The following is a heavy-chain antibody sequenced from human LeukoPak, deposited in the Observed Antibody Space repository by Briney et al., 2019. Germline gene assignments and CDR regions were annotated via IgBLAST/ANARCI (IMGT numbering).Heavy chain of an antibody. CDR2: IKQDGNEK. V-gene: IGHV3-7*01. J-gene: IGHJ4*02. CDR3: AGDLISGSGSLGY. D-gene: IGHD3-10*01. CDR1: GFRFNTYW. Sequence: GGSLRLSCAASGFRFNTYWMSWVRQAPGKGLEWVANIKQDGNEKYYADSVKGRFTISRDNGKNSLDLQMNSLRADDTAVYYCAGDLISGSGSLGYWGQGTLVTVSS.